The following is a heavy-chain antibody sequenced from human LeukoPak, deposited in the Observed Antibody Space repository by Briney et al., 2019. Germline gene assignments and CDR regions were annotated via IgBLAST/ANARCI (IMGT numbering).Heavy chain of an antibody. CDR1: GGSISSSSYY. D-gene: IGHD5-24*01. CDR3: ARHHDGYNSYFDY. CDR2: IYYSGST. Sequence: SETLSLTCTVSGGSISSSSYYWGWIRQPPGKGLEWIGSIYYSGSTNYNPSLKSRVTISVDTSKNQFSLKLSSVTAADTAVYYCARHHDGYNSYFDYWGQGTLVTVSS. V-gene: IGHV4-39*01. J-gene: IGHJ4*02.